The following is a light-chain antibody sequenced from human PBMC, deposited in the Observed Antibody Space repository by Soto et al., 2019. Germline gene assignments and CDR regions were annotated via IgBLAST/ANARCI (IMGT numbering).Light chain of an antibody. J-gene: IGKJ4*01. V-gene: IGKV1-27*01. CDR1: QGIAPY. CDR3: QKYNSAPLT. Sequence: DVQMTQSPSSLSAFVGDRVTITCRASQGIAPYLAWFQQKPGKVPKLLIYATSTLQSGVPPRFSGSGSGTDFTLTISRLQAEDVGTYYCQKYNSAPLTFGGGPKVEIK. CDR2: ATS.